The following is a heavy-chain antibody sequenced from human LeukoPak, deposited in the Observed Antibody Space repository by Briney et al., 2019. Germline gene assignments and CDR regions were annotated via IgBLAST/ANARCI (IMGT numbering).Heavy chain of an antibody. CDR1: GFTFSSYA. D-gene: IGHD1-26*01. CDR2: ISGSGDRT. CDR3: AKKWGVGTTTLDYFDC. J-gene: IGHJ4*02. V-gene: IGHV3-23*01. Sequence: GGSLRLSCAASGFTFSSYAMSWVRQAPGKGLEWVSGISGSGDRTYYADSVKGRFTISRDNSKNTLYLQMNSLTDDDTAVYYCAKKWGVGTTTLDYFDCWGQGTLVTVSS.